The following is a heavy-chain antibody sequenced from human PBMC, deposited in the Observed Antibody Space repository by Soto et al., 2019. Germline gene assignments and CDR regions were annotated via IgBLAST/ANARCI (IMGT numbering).Heavy chain of an antibody. CDR1: GGSISSGDYS. V-gene: IGHV4-30-2*01. J-gene: IGHJ6*02. CDR3: ARSREFDYGMDV. CDR2: IYHSGST. Sequence: PSETLSLTCAVSGGSISSGDYSWSWIRQPPGKGLEWIGYIYHSGSTYYNPSLKSRVTISVDGSKNQFSLKLSSVTAADTAVYYCARSREFDYGMDVWGLGTTVTVYS.